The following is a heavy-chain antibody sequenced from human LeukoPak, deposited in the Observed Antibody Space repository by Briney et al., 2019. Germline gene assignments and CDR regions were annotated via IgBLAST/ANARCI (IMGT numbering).Heavy chain of an antibody. CDR2: INDSGST. Sequence: SETLSLTCIVSGGSITSNTYFWDWIRQPQPPGTGLEWIGEINDSGSTNYNSSLKSRVTISVDTSKNQFSLKLASVTAADTAVYYCARRLLVGGIDSWGQGNLVTVSS. CDR3: ARRLLVGGIDS. CDR1: GGSITSNTYF. V-gene: IGHV4-39*07. D-gene: IGHD1-26*01. J-gene: IGHJ4*02.